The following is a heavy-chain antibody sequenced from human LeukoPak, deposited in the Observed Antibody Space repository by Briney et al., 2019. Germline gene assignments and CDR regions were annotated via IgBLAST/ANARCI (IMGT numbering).Heavy chain of an antibody. Sequence: GGTLRLSCAASGFTFSSYGMSWVRQAPGKGLEWVSTISGSGDRTYYADSVKGRFTISRDNSKNTLFLQMNSLRAEDTAVYYCAKGYYGSGSYGWFDYWGQGTLVTVSS. V-gene: IGHV3-23*01. CDR2: ISGSGDRT. J-gene: IGHJ4*02. CDR3: AKGYYGSGSYGWFDY. D-gene: IGHD3-10*01. CDR1: GFTFSSYG.